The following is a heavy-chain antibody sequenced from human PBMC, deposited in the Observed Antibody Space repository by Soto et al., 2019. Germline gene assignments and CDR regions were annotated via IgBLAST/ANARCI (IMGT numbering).Heavy chain of an antibody. Sequence: EVQLLESGGGLVQPGGSLRLSCAASGFTCSSYAMIWVRQAPGKGLEWVSAIGGSDGNTYYADSVKGRFTVSRDNSKNTLDLQMNSLRAEDTAVYYCARLSGSHYYYYYGMDVWGPGTTVTVSS. D-gene: IGHD3-10*01. CDR1: GFTCSSYA. CDR3: ARLSGSHYYYYYGMDV. J-gene: IGHJ6*02. CDR2: IGGSDGNT. V-gene: IGHV3-23*01.